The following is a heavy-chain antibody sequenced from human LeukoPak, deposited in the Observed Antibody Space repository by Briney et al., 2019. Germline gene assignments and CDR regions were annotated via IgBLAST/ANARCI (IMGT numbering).Heavy chain of an antibody. CDR2: FYMSGST. CDR1: GGSISSYY. CDR3: ARDFLLQSEGLFDY. J-gene: IGHJ4*02. V-gene: IGHV4-4*07. Sequence: SETLSLTCTVSGGSISSYYWSWIRQPAGKGLEWIGRFYMSGSTNYNPSLKSRVTMSVDTSKNQFSLRLNSVTAADTAVYYCARDFLLQSEGLFDYWGQGTLVTVSS. D-gene: IGHD4-11*01.